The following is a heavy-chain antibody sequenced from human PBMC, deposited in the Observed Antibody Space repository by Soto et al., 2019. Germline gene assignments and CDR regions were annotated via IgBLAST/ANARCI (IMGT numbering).Heavy chain of an antibody. CDR1: GYTFTSYY. CDR3: AREYYDSSGYSKGGYYYYGMDV. D-gene: IGHD3-22*01. V-gene: IGHV1-46*01. J-gene: IGHJ6*02. Sequence: ASVKVSCKASGYTFTSYYMHWVRQAPGQGLEWMGIINPSGGSTSYAQKFQGRVTMTRDTSTSTVYMELSSLRSEDTAVYYCAREYYDSSGYSKGGYYYYGMDVWGQGTTVTVFS. CDR2: INPSGGST.